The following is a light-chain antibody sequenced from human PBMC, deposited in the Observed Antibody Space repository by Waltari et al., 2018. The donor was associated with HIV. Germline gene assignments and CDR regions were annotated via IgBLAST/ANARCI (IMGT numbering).Light chain of an antibody. CDR3: QSYDSSLSGSVV. CDR1: SSNIGAGYD. J-gene: IGLJ2*01. Sequence: QSVLTQPPSLSGAPGQRVTISCTGSSSNIGAGYDVHWYQKHPGTAPKLLIYGNSHRPSGVPDRFSGSKSGTSVSLVITGLQAEDEADYYCQSYDSSLSGSVVFGGGTKLTVL. V-gene: IGLV1-40*01. CDR2: GNS.